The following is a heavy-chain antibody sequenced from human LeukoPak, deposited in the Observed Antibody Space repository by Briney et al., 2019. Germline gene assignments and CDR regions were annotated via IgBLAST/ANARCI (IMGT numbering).Heavy chain of an antibody. Sequence: ASVKVSCTASGYTFIDYYFNWVRQAPGQGPEWMGRINVKSGATDYAQKFQGRVTVTRDTSISTAYMELSSLRSDDTAVYYCARGGSRVTTINILDYWGQGALVTVSS. CDR2: INVKSGAT. J-gene: IGHJ4*02. CDR1: GYTFIDYY. V-gene: IGHV1-2*06. D-gene: IGHD5-24*01. CDR3: ARGGSRVTTINILDY.